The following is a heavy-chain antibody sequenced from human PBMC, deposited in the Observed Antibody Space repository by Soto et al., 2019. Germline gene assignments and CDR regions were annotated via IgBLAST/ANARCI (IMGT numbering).Heavy chain of an antibody. CDR3: ARVPGIAAAGAEYFQH. Sequence: QVQLQESGPGLVKPSGTLSLTCAVSSGSISSSNWGSWVRQPPGTGLEWIGEIYHSGSTNYNPSLKSRVTISVDKSKNQFSLKLSSVTAADTAVYYCARVPGIAAAGAEYFQHWGQGTLVTVSS. V-gene: IGHV4-4*02. CDR1: SGSISSSNW. J-gene: IGHJ1*01. CDR2: IYHSGST. D-gene: IGHD6-13*01.